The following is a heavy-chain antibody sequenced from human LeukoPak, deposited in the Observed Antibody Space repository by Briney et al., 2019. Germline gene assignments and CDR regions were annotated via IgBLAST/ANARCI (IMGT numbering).Heavy chain of an antibody. J-gene: IGHJ4*02. V-gene: IGHV3-48*01. CDR2: ISSSSTTI. D-gene: IGHD3-3*01. Sequence: PGGSLRLSCAASGFTFSSYSMNWVRQAPGKGLEWVSYISSSSTTIYYADSVKGRFTISRDNAKNSLYLQMNSLRAEDTAVYYCASDPWSAVPEGGQGTLVTVSS. CDR1: GFTFSSYS. CDR3: ASDPWSAVPE.